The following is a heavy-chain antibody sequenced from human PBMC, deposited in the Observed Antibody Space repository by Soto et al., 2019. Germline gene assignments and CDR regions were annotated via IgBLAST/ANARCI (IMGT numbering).Heavy chain of an antibody. Sequence: GESLKISCKGSGYSFTSYWISWVRQMPGKGLEWMGRIDPSDSYTNYSPSFQGHVTISADKSVSTAYLQWSSLKASDTAMYYCARQSSVPSYYYYGMDVWGQGTTVTVYS. D-gene: IGHD6-6*01. CDR1: GYSFTSYW. J-gene: IGHJ6*02. CDR3: ARQSSVPSYYYYGMDV. V-gene: IGHV5-10-1*01. CDR2: IDPSDSYT.